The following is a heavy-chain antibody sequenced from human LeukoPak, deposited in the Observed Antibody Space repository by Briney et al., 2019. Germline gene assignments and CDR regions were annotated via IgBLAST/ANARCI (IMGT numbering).Heavy chain of an antibody. Sequence: GGSLRLSCAASGFTFSSDWMHWVRQAPGKGLVWVSRINEDGSTTNYADSVKGRSTIFRDNAKNTLYLQMNSLRAEDTAVYYCAREGYDFSVGYWGQGTLVTVSS. V-gene: IGHV3-74*01. D-gene: IGHD3-3*01. CDR2: INEDGSTT. J-gene: IGHJ4*02. CDR1: GFTFSSDW. CDR3: AREGYDFSVGY.